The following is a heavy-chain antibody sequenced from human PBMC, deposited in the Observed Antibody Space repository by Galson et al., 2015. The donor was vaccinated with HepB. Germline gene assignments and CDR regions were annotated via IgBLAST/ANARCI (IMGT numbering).Heavy chain of an antibody. CDR2: INHSGST. Sequence: SETLSLTCAVYGGSFSGYYWSWIRQPPGKGLEWIGEINHSGSTNYNPSLKSRVTISVDTSKNQFSLKLSSVTAADTAVYYCARDKWELPSDAFDIWGQGTMVTVFS. CDR1: GGSFSGYY. D-gene: IGHD1-26*01. V-gene: IGHV4-34*01. J-gene: IGHJ3*02. CDR3: ARDKWELPSDAFDI.